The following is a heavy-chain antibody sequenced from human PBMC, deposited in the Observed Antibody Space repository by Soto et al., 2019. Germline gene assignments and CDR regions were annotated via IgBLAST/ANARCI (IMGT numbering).Heavy chain of an antibody. V-gene: IGHV1-46*01. CDR3: TRADSDVVILPDVRPLFDL. CDR1: GYDFFKYN. J-gene: IGHJ4*02. D-gene: IGHD2-21*02. CDR2: INPNGGYT. Sequence: ASVNVSCKTSGYDFFKYNMHWVRQAPGQGLEWMGVINPNGGYTRHAQKFQGRVIMTRDTSSKIVYMELSGLTSEDTAMYYCTRADSDVVILPDVRPLFDLWGQGALVTVSS.